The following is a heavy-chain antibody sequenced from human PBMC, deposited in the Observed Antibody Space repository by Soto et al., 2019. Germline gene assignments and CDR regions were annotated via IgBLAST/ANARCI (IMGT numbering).Heavy chain of an antibody. D-gene: IGHD3-22*01. J-gene: IGHJ4*02. CDR1: GFTFSSYA. CDR3: ARAMIVVVINANVDY. Sequence: EVLLLESGGGLVQPGGSLRLSCAASGFTFSSYAMSWVRQAPGKGLEWVSAISGSGGSTYYADSVKGRFTISRDNYKNTLYLQMNSLRAEETAVYYCARAMIVVVINANVDYWGQGTLVTVSS. V-gene: IGHV3-23*01. CDR2: ISGSGGST.